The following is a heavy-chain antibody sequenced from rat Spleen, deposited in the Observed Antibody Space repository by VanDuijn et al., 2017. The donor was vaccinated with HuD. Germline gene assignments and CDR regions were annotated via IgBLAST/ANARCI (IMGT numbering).Heavy chain of an antibody. CDR1: GFTFSNYD. CDR2: ISTGGGNT. CDR3: ARRGYYGYPPYFDY. V-gene: IGHV5S13*01. Sequence: EVQLVESGGGLVQPGRSLKLSCAASGFTFSNYDMAWVRQAPTKGLEWIASISTGGGNTYYRDSVKGRFTISRDNAKNTQYLQMDSLRSEDTATYYCARRGYYGYPPYFDYWGQGVMVTVSS. J-gene: IGHJ2*01. D-gene: IGHD1-7*01.